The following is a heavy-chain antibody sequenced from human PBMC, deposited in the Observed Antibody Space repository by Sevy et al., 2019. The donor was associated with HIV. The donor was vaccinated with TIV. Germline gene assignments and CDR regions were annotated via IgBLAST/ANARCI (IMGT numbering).Heavy chain of an antibody. CDR1: GFSLSNYG. V-gene: IGHV3-30*18. CDR3: ANSWGRYDGSSWIYYYYDMDV. CDR2: ISSDGSDR. J-gene: IGHJ6*02. Sequence: GGSLRLSCAASGFSLSNYGMHWVSQAPGKGLEWVAVISSDGSDRDYADSVKGRFTISRDNSKDTLDLQMNSLRADDAAVYYCANSWGRYDGSSWIYYYYDMDVWGQRTKVTVSS. D-gene: IGHD6-13*01.